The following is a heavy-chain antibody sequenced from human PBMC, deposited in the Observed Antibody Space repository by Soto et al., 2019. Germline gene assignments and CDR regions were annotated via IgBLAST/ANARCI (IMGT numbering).Heavy chain of an antibody. Sequence: QVQLVQSGAAVKKPGSSVKVSCKASGGTFSSYTISWVRQAPGQGLEWMGRIIPILGIANYAQKFQGRVTITADKSTSTAYMELSSLRSEDTAVYYCARGYGSGWYPIDYWGQGTLVTVSS. J-gene: IGHJ4*02. CDR1: GGTFSSYT. CDR2: IIPILGIA. CDR3: ARGYGSGWYPIDY. D-gene: IGHD6-19*01. V-gene: IGHV1-69*02.